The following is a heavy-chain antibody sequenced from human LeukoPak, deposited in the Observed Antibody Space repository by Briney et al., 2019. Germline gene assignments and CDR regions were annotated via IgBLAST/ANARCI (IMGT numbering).Heavy chain of an antibody. D-gene: IGHD6-19*01. J-gene: IGHJ5*02. CDR1: GGSFSGYY. V-gene: IGHV4-34*01. CDR2: IYYSGST. Sequence: SETLSLTCAVYGGSFSGYYWGWIRQPPGKGLEWIGSIYYSGSTYYNPSLKSRVTISVDTSKNQFSLKLSSVAAADTAVYYCARGSSGHHENWFDPWGQGTLVTVSS. CDR3: ARGSSGHHENWFDP.